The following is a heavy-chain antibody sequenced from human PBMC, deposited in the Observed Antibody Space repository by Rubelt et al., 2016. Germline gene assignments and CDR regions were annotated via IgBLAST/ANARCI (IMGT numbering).Heavy chain of an antibody. J-gene: IGHJ2*01. CDR3: ARSKDTAMVTDADWYFDL. CDR2: INAGNGNT. V-gene: IGHV1-3*01. Sequence: QVQLVQSGAEVKRPGASVKVSCKASGYPFATYAMHWVRQAPGQRLEWMGWINAGNGNTTYSQKFQGRVTITRETAASTAYMELSSLRSEDTAVYYCARSKDTAMVTDADWYFDLWGRGTLVTVSS. D-gene: IGHD5-18*01. CDR1: GYPFATYA.